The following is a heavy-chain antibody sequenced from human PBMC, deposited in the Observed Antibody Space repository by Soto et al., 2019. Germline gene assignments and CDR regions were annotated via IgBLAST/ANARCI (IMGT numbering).Heavy chain of an antibody. D-gene: IGHD2-2*02. Sequence: ASVKVSCKASGYTFTGYYIHWVRQAPGQGLEWMGWINPNSGGTNYAQKFQGRVTMTRGTSISTAYMELSRLRSDDTAVYYCAASRVYCISTSRYNSPYHYRGQ. CDR1: GYTFTGYY. J-gene: IGHJ4*02. V-gene: IGHV1-2*02. CDR2: INPNSGGT. CDR3: AASRVYCISTSRYNSPYHY.